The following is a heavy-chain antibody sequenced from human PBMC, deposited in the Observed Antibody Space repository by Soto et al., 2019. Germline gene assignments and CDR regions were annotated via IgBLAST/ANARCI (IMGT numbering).Heavy chain of an antibody. CDR1: GASFDNYY. CDR2: IYYTGST. D-gene: IGHD4-17*01. J-gene: IGHJ4*02. CDR3: AKYTVTGALDS. Sequence: SETLSLTCAVFGASFDNYYWNWFRQPPGRGLEWIGEIYYTGSTTYNSSLKSRLTISGDSSKNQFSLTLFSVTAADTAVYFCAKYTVTGALDSWGPGTLVTVSS. V-gene: IGHV4-34*10.